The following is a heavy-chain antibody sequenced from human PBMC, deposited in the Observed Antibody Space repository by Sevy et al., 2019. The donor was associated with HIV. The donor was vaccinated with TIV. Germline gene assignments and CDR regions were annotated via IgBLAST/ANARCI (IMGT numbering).Heavy chain of an antibody. CDR1: GYTFTRYW. CDR3: ATLAGNCNTTHCSSHGYFDN. D-gene: IGHD2-15*01. V-gene: IGHV5-51*01. CDR2: IYPGDSHT. J-gene: IGHJ4*02. Sequence: GESLKISCQASGYTFTRYWIGWVRQLPGKGLEWMGIIYPGDSHTLYSPSFQGQVTISADKSITTAYLQWNSLTASDTAIFYCATLAGNCNTTHCSSHGYFDNWGQGALVTVSS.